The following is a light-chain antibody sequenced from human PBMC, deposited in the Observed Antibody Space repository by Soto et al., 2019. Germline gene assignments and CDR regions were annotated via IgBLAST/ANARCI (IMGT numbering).Light chain of an antibody. CDR1: QSVSSSY. J-gene: IGKJ2*01. V-gene: IGKV3-20*01. CDR2: GAS. Sequence: EIVLTQSPGTLSLSPGERATLSCRASQSVSSSYLAWYHQKPGQAPSLLIYGASTRATGIPDRFSGSGSGTDFTLTISRLEPEDFAVYYWQQYGSSRYTFGQGTKLEIK. CDR3: QQYGSSRYT.